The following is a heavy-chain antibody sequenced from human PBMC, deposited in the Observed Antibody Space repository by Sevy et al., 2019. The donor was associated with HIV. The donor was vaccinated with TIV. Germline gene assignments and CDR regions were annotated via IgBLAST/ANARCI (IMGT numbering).Heavy chain of an antibody. J-gene: IGHJ4*02. D-gene: IGHD3-22*01. Sequence: SETLSLTCTVSGGPISSGGYYWSWIRQHPGKGLEWIGYIYYSGSTYYNPSLKSRVTISVDTSKNQFSLKLSSVTAADTAVYYCARARPEGYYDSSGYYSPGYVDYWGQGTLVTVSS. CDR3: ARARPEGYYDSSGYYSPGYVDY. CDR1: GGPISSGGYY. CDR2: IYYSGST. V-gene: IGHV4-31*03.